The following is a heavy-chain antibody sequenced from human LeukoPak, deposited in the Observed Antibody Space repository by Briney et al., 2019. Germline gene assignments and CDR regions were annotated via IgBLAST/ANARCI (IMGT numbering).Heavy chain of an antibody. D-gene: IGHD1-26*01. CDR3: ARGQGATVPQVGKSWFDP. Sequence: SETLSLTCAVYIDSFSNYHWNWIRQTPAKGMEWIGEVNESGGTNISPSLRSRVILSVDTSKNQFSLKLISVTVADTAIYYCARGQGATVPQVGKSWFDPWGQGTRVTVSS. V-gene: IGHV4-34*01. CDR2: VNESGGT. J-gene: IGHJ5*02. CDR1: IDSFSNYH.